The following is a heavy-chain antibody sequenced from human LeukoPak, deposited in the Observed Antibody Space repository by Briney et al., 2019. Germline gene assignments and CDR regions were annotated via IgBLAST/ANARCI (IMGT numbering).Heavy chain of an antibody. J-gene: IGHJ4*02. CDR2: IYHSGST. D-gene: IGHD3-22*01. Sequence: TSETLSLICTVSGYSISSGYYWGWIRQPPGKGLEWIGSIYHSGSTYYNPSLKSRVTISVDTYKNQFSLKLSSVTAADTAVYYCARVEYYYDSSGYPGYYWGQGTLVTVSS. CDR3: ARVEYYYDSSGYPGYY. V-gene: IGHV4-38-2*02. CDR1: GYSISSGYY.